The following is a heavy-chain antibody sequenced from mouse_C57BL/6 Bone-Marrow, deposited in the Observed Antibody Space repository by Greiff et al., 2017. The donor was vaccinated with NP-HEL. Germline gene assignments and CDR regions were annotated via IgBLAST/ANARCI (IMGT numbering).Heavy chain of an antibody. CDR1: GYSITSGYY. J-gene: IGHJ3*01. V-gene: IGHV3-6*01. CDR2: ISYDGSN. D-gene: IGHD2-4*01. CDR3: ARDHHDYDGAWFAY. Sequence: EVQLVESGPGLVKPSQSLSLTCSVTGYSITSGYYWNWIRQFPGNKLEWMGYISYDGSNNYNPSLKNRISITRDTSKNQFFLKLNSVTTEDTATYYCARDHHDYDGAWFAYWGQGTLVTVSA.